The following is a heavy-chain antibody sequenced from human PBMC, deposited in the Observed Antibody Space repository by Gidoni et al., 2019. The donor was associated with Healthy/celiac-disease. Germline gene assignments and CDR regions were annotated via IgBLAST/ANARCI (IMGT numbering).Heavy chain of an antibody. CDR2: FDPEDGET. J-gene: IGHJ5*02. D-gene: IGHD6-13*01. CDR3: ATVNYRKKYSSSWSRGSWFDP. CDR1: GYTLTELS. Sequence: QVQLVQSGAEVKKPGASVKVSCKVSGYTLTELSMHWVRQAPGKGLEWMGGFDPEDGETIYAQKFQGRVTMTEDTSTDTAYMELSSLRSEDTAVYYCATVNYRKKYSSSWSRGSWFDPWGQGTLVTVSS. V-gene: IGHV1-24*01.